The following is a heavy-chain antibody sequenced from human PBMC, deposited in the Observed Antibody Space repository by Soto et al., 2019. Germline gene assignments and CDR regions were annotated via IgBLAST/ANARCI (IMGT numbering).Heavy chain of an antibody. D-gene: IGHD3-10*01. Sequence: PSETLSLTGSVYGWSFSGYYWSWIRQPPGKGLEWIGEINHSGSTNYNPSLKSRVTISVDTSKNQFSLKLSSVTAADTAVYYCARGRGSGSRYYYYYGMDVWGQGTTVTVSS. J-gene: IGHJ6*02. CDR3: ARGRGSGSRYYYYYGMDV. V-gene: IGHV4-34*01. CDR1: GWSFSGYY. CDR2: INHSGST.